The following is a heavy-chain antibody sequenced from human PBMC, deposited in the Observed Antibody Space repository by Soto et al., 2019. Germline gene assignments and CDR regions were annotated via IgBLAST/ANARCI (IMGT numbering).Heavy chain of an antibody. D-gene: IGHD5-12*01. CDR2: IYYSGST. J-gene: IGHJ4*02. CDR1: GGSISSGGYY. Sequence: QVQLQESGPGLVKPSQTLSLTCTVSGGSISSGGYYWSWILQHPGKGLEWIGYIYYSGSTYYNPYLKSRVTISVDTSKKQFSLKLSSVTAADTAVYYCARGIVATIYSPDYWGQGTLVTVSS. V-gene: IGHV4-31*03. CDR3: ARGIVATIYSPDY.